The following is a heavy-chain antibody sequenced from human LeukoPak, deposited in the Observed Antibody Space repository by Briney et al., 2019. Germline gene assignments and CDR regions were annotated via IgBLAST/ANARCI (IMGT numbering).Heavy chain of an antibody. CDR2: IIPIFGTA. J-gene: IGHJ4*02. CDR1: GGTFSSYA. D-gene: IGHD3-22*01. CDR3: ARGRKDYDSSGYILPY. Sequence: ASVKVSCKASGGTFSSYAISWVRQAPGQGLEWMGGIIPIFGTANYAQKFQGRVTTTADESTSTAYMELSSLRSEDTAVYYCARGRKDYDSSGYILPYWGQGTLVTVSS. V-gene: IGHV1-69*13.